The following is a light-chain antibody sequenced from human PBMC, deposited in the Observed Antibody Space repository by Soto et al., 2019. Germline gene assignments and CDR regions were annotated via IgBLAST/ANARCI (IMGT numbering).Light chain of an antibody. V-gene: IGKV3-15*01. Sequence: EILMTQSPDSLSVSPGETATLSCRASQSLNTDLAWYQQKPGQAPRLLLYGASTRATGISTRFSGGGSGTDFTLTINGLQPEDFASYYCQQSYSLSPITFGQGTRLEIK. J-gene: IGKJ5*01. CDR2: GAS. CDR1: QSLNTD. CDR3: QQSYSLSPIT.